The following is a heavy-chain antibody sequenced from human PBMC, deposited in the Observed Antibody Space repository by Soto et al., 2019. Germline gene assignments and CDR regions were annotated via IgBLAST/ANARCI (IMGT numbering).Heavy chain of an antibody. CDR2: IYYSGST. CDR3: ARERLYCSGGSCYDY. V-gene: IGHV4-61*01. D-gene: IGHD2-15*01. J-gene: IGHJ4*02. CDR1: GGSVSSGSYY. Sequence: QVQLQESGPGLVKPSETLSLTCTVSGGSVSSGSYYWSWIRQPPGKGLEWIGYIYYSGSTNYNPSLKSRVTISVDTSKNQFSPKLSSVTAADTAVYYCARERLYCSGGSCYDYWGQGTLVTVSS.